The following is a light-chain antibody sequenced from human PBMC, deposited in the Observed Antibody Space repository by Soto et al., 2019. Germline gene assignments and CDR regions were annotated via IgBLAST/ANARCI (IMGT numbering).Light chain of an antibody. J-gene: IGKJ3*01. Sequence: EIVMTQSPVTLSVSPGERATLSCRASQSVNNKLAWYQQKPGQPPRLLIYNAYTRATGVPARFSGGGSGTEFTLTISSLQSEDFALYYCQQYNKWPPFTFGPGTKVDIK. CDR2: NAY. CDR3: QQYNKWPPFT. V-gene: IGKV3-15*01. CDR1: QSVNNK.